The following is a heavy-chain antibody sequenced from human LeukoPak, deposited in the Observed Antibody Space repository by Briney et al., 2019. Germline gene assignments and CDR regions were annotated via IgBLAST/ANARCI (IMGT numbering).Heavy chain of an antibody. V-gene: IGHV4-39*01. CDR2: IYYSGST. CDR3: ARHPKVVKRALAGAFDI. J-gene: IGHJ3*02. CDR1: GGSISSSSYY. Sequence: SETLSLTCTVFGGSISSSSYYWGWIRQPPGKGLEWIGSIYYSGSTYYNPSLKSRVTISVDTSKNQFSLKLSSVTAADTAVYYCARHPKVVKRALAGAFDIWGQGTMVTVSS. D-gene: IGHD3-22*01.